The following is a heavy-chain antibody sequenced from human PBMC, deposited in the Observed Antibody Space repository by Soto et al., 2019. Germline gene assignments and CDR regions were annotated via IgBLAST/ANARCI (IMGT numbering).Heavy chain of an antibody. CDR2: INHSGST. Sequence: TSETLSLTCTVSGGSISSYYWSWIRQPPGKGLEWIGEINHSGSTNYNPSLKSRVTISVDTSKNQFSLKLSSVTAADTAVYYCARDGYGDYTGWFDPWGQGTLVTVSS. V-gene: IGHV4-34*01. CDR3: ARDGYGDYTGWFDP. J-gene: IGHJ5*02. D-gene: IGHD4-17*01. CDR1: GGSISSYY.